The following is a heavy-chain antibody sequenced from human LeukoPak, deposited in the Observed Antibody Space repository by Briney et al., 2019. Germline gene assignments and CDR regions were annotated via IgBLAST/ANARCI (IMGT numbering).Heavy chain of an antibody. CDR3: ARAGDSSGYDPFDY. J-gene: IGHJ4*02. CDR2: VNQGGTQK. D-gene: IGHD3-22*01. V-gene: IGHV3-7*03. CDR1: GFTFSTQW. Sequence: GGSLRLSCAASGFTFSTQWMSWVRQAPGKGLEWVAIVNQGGTQKYYVDSVKGRFTISRDNAENSLYLQMNSLRAEDTAVYYCARAGDSSGYDPFDYWGQGTLVTVSS.